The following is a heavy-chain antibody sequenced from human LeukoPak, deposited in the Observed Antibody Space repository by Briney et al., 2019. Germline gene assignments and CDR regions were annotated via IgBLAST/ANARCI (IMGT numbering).Heavy chain of an antibody. V-gene: IGHV3-33*08. CDR3: ARGGRGYSYGKIDY. D-gene: IGHD5-18*01. CDR2: IWYDGSNK. Sequence: QPGGSLRLSCVASGFTFSSSWMSWVRQAPGKGLEWVAVIWYDGSNKYYADSVKGRFTISRDNSKNTLYLQMNSLRAEDTAVYYCARGGRGYSYGKIDYWGQGTLVTVSS. J-gene: IGHJ4*02. CDR1: GFTFSSSW.